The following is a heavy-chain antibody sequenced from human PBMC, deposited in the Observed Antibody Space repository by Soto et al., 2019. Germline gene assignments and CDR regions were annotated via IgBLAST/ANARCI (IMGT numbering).Heavy chain of an antibody. V-gene: IGHV3-33*01. CDR2: IWYDGSNK. Sequence: GGSLRLSCAASGFTFSSYGMHWVRQAPGKGLEWVAVIWYDGSNKYYADSVKGRFTISRGNSKNTLYLQMNSLRAEDTAVYYCARELIVVVVAALRTQYGMDVWGQGTTVTVSS. CDR1: GFTFSSYG. J-gene: IGHJ6*02. D-gene: IGHD2-15*01. CDR3: ARELIVVVVAALRTQYGMDV.